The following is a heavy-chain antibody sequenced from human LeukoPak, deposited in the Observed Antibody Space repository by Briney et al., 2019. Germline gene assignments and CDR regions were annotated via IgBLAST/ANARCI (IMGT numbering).Heavy chain of an antibody. CDR2: IRYDGSNK. D-gene: IGHD2-2*01. CDR3: AKERSGGHVVPAAHDAFDI. CDR1: GFTFSSYG. J-gene: IGHJ3*02. V-gene: IGHV3-30*02. Sequence: PGGSLRLSCAASGFTFSSYGMHWVRQAPGKGLEWVAFIRYDGSNKYYADSVKGRFTISRDNSKNTLYLQMNSLRAEDTAVYYCAKERSGGHVVPAAHDAFDIWGQGTMVTVSS.